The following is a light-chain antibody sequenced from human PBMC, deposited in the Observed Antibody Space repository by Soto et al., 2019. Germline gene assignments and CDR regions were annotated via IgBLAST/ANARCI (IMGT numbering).Light chain of an antibody. CDR3: QQYGSSPGT. V-gene: IGKV3-20*01. CDR1: QSVSSSY. Sequence: EIVLTQSPGTLSSSPGERATLSCRASQSVSSSYLAWYQQKPGQAPRLLIYGASSRATDIPDRFSGSGSGTDFTLTISRLEPEDFAMYYCQQYGSSPGTLGQGTKLEIK. CDR2: GAS. J-gene: IGKJ2*01.